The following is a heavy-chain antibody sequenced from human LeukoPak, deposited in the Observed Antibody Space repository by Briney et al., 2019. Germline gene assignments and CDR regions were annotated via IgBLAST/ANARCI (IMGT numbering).Heavy chain of an antibody. CDR3: VREGNELLSKNFDY. Sequence: GASVKVSCKASGFTFTGYYIHWVRQAPGQGLEWMGYINPHSGGTNSPQKFQGRVTMTTDTSISAAYMELSSLISGDTAMYYCVREGNELLSKNFDYWGQGTLVTVSS. J-gene: IGHJ4*02. D-gene: IGHD2-21*02. CDR2: INPHSGGT. CDR1: GFTFTGYY. V-gene: IGHV1-2*02.